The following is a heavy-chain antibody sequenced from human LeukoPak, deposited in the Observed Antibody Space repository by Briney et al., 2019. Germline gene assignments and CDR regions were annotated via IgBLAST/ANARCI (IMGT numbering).Heavy chain of an antibody. J-gene: IGHJ6*03. CDR2: IYPDDSDA. D-gene: IGHD3-3*01. V-gene: IGHV5-51*01. Sequence: GESLKISCKASGYTFTNYRIVWVRQMPGKGLEWMGIIYPDDSDAKYSPSFQGHVTISVDESISTAYLQWSSLKASDTAIYYCARHEVGGDSSSGYEYYYYMDVWGKGTAVTVFS. CDR3: ARHEVGGDSSSGYEYYYYMDV. CDR1: GYTFTNYR.